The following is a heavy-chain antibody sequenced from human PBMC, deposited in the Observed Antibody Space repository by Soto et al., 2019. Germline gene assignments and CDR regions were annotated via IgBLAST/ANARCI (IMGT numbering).Heavy chain of an antibody. CDR2: MDTSGRT. Sequence: PSETLSLTCTVSGGPISTYYWSCIRQPAGKGLEWIGRMDTSGRTNYNPPLKSRVTMSIDTSKNQFSLKLSSVTAADTAVYYCAREGGYYDSSGSGVYHYYGVDVWGQGTTVTVSS. CDR1: GGPISTYY. D-gene: IGHD3-22*01. V-gene: IGHV4-4*07. CDR3: AREGGYYDSSGSGVYHYYGVDV. J-gene: IGHJ6*02.